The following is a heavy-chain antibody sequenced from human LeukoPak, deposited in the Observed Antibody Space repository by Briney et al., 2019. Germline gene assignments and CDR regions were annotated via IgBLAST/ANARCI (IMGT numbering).Heavy chain of an antibody. V-gene: IGHV4-59*01. CDR1: GGSISSYY. CDR3: ARGVVAATRLDY. D-gene: IGHD2-15*01. Sequence: SETLSLTCTVSGGSISSYYWSWIRQPPGKGLEWIGYIYYSGSTNYNPSLKSRVTISVDTSKNQFSLKLSSVTAADTAVYYCARGVVAATRLDYWGQGTPVTVSS. J-gene: IGHJ4*02. CDR2: IYYSGST.